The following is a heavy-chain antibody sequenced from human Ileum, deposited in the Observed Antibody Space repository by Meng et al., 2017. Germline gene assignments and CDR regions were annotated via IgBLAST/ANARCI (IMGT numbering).Heavy chain of an antibody. CDR1: GFPFSDHY. V-gene: IGHV3-11*01. CDR2: ISNSGNIR. CDR3: GRGHWGLDY. J-gene: IGHJ4*02. Sequence: QLVGVGGCLVEPGGSLRLSCAASGFPFSDHYMTWIRQAPGKGPEWVSFISNSGNIRENADSVKGRFTISRDNAKNALYLQMDSLKVEDTAMYYCGRGHWGLDYWGQGTLVTVSS. D-gene: IGHD7-27*01.